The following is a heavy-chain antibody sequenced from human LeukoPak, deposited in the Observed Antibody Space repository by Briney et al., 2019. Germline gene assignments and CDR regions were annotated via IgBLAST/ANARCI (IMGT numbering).Heavy chain of an antibody. Sequence: RASVTVSCKASGYTFTSYGISWVRQAPGQGLEWMGWISAYNGNTNYAQKLQGRVTMTTDTSTSTAYMELSSLRSEDTAVYYCARGPKRRAYYDFWSGYYTWGEYYYYGMDVWGQGTTVTVSS. CDR2: ISAYNGNT. V-gene: IGHV1-18*01. CDR1: GYTFTSYG. CDR3: ARGPKRRAYYDFWSGYYTWGEYYYYGMDV. J-gene: IGHJ6*02. D-gene: IGHD3-3*01.